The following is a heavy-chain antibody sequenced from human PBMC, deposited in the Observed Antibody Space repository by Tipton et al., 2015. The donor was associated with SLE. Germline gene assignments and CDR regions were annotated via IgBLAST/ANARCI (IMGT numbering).Heavy chain of an antibody. J-gene: IGHJ3*01. Sequence: TLSLTCIVSDGSITGYYWSWIRQPPGKRLEWIGYIDQFGSANYNPSLQNRVTISVGRSKTQFSLKLRSVSAADSAMYYCARHGYDFWSGYYHHVFDVWGQGTMLTVSS. CDR3: ARHGYDFWSGYYHHVFDV. CDR2: IDQFGSA. CDR1: DGSITGYY. D-gene: IGHD3-3*01. V-gene: IGHV4-59*08.